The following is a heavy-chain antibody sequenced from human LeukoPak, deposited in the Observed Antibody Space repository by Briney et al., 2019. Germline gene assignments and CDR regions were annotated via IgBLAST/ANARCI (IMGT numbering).Heavy chain of an antibody. J-gene: IGHJ4*02. CDR3: AKARGLWLIGSSPTDY. CDR1: GFTFSSYE. CDR2: ISSSGSTI. Sequence: PGGSLRLSCAASGFTFSSYEMNWVRQAPGKGLEWVSYISSSGSTIYYADSVKGRFTISRDNSKNTLYLQMNSLRAEDTAVYYCAKARGLWLIGSSPTDYWGQGTLVTVSS. D-gene: IGHD5-18*01. V-gene: IGHV3-48*03.